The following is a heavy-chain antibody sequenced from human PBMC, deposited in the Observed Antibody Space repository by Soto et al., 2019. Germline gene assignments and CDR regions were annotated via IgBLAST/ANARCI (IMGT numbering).Heavy chain of an antibody. J-gene: IGHJ4*02. Sequence: GGSLRLSCAASGFTFSDYGMHWVRQAPGKGLERLAVISYDGSSKYYADSVKGRFTISRDNSKNTLYLQMDSLRAEDTAVYYCAKGLTMVRGVIIMAYFDYWGQGTLVTVSS. V-gene: IGHV3-30*18. CDR2: ISYDGSSK. CDR1: GFTFSDYG. CDR3: AKGLTMVRGVIIMAYFDY. D-gene: IGHD3-10*01.